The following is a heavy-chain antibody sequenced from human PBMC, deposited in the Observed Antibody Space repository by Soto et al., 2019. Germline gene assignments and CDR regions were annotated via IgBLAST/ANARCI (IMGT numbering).Heavy chain of an antibody. D-gene: IGHD3-22*01. CDR2: IIPIFGTA. J-gene: IGHJ5*01. CDR3: ARPTRYYYDSSGQSAWFDS. CDR1: GGTFSSYA. V-gene: IGHV1-69*13. Sequence: GASVKVSCKASGGTFSSYAISWVRQAPGQGLEWMGGIIPIFGTANYAQKFQGRVTITADESTSTAYMELSSLRSEDTAVYYCARPTRYYYDSSGQSAWFDSWGQGTLVTVSS.